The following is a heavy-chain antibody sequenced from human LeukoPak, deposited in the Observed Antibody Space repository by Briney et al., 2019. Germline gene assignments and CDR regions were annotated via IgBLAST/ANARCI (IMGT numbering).Heavy chain of an antibody. D-gene: IGHD1-7*01. V-gene: IGHV4-4*07. CDR2: IYTSGST. CDR3: ARVRVQNYDPHFDY. CDR1: GGSISSYY. J-gene: IGHJ4*02. Sequence: SETLSLTCTVSGGSISSYYWSWIRQPAGKGLEWIGRIYTSGSTNYNPSLKSRVTISVDTSKNQFSLKLSSVTAADTAVYYRARVRVQNYDPHFDYWGQGTLVTVSS.